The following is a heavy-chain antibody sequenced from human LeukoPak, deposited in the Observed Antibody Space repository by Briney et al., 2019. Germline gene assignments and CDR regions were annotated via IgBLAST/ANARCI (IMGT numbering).Heavy chain of an antibody. Sequence: GGSLRLSCAASGFTFSSYAMHWVRQAPGKGLEYVSAISSNGGSTYYANSVKGRFTISRDNSKNTLYLQMGSLRAEDTAVYYCARKNILTGYTHTAFDYWGQGTLVTVSS. J-gene: IGHJ4*02. CDR3: ARKNILTGYTHTAFDY. CDR1: GFTFSSYA. D-gene: IGHD3-9*01. CDR2: ISSNGGST. V-gene: IGHV3-64*01.